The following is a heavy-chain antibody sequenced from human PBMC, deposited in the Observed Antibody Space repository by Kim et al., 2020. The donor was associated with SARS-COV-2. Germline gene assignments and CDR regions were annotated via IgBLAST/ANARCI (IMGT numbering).Heavy chain of an antibody. J-gene: IGHJ4*02. CDR1: GYTFTSYG. Sequence: ASVKVSCKASGYTFTSYGISWVRQAPGQGLEWMGWISAYNGNTNYAQKLQGRVTMTTDTSTSTAYMELRSLRSDDTAVYYCARGYCSGGSCYLFDYWGQGTLVTVSS. V-gene: IGHV1-18*01. D-gene: IGHD2-15*01. CDR3: ARGYCSGGSCYLFDY. CDR2: ISAYNGNT.